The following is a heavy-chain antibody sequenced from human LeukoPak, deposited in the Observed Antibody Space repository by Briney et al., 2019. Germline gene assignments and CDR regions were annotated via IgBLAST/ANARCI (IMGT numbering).Heavy chain of an antibody. CDR3: AGDSDYYYYYYMDV. CDR2: ISSSGSTI. J-gene: IGHJ6*03. V-gene: IGHV3-11*01. D-gene: IGHD6-19*01. CDR1: GFTFSDYY. Sequence: GGSLRLSCAASGFTFSDYYMSWIRQAPGKGLEWVSYISSSGSTIYYADSVKGRFTISRDNAKNSLYLQMNSLRAEDTAVYYCAGDSDYYYYYYMDVWGKGTTVTVSS.